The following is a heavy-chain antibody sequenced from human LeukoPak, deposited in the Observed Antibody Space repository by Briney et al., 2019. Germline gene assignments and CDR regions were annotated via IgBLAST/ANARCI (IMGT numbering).Heavy chain of an antibody. CDR3: ARDLVSGAFGI. CDR1: GGSISSGSYY. Sequence: SETLSLTCIVSGGSISSGSYYWGWIRQPPGKGLEWIGSVYYSGTTYYKPSLKSRVTISVDTSKNQFSLKLSSVTAADTAVYYCARDLVSGAFGIWGQGTMVTVSS. J-gene: IGHJ3*02. D-gene: IGHD4-23*01. V-gene: IGHV4-39*07. CDR2: VYYSGTT.